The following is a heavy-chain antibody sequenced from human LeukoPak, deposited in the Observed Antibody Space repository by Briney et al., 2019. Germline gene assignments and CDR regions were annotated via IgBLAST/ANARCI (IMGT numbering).Heavy chain of an antibody. V-gene: IGHV3-43*01. Sequence: GESLRLSCVASGFTFNRYTIHWVRQAPGKRLDWVSLIGRRDNNRYYADFVRGRFHISRDNSKNSLYLQMNSLRTEVTALYYCAKEHSSGWPNLDSWGRGTLVTVSS. J-gene: IGHJ4*02. CDR3: AKEHSSGWPNLDS. CDR1: GFTFNRYT. D-gene: IGHD6-19*01. CDR2: IGRRDNNR.